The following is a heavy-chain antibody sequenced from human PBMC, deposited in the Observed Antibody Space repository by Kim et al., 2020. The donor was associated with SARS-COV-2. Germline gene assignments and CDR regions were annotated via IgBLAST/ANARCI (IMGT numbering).Heavy chain of an antibody. CDR2: ITYGAYT. D-gene: IGHD3-16*01. V-gene: IGHV3-23*01. Sequence: GGSLRLSCAASGFTFSAYAMAWVRQAPGKGLEWVAGITYGAYTLYGVSVKGRFTISRDNSKNTVYLEMSSLRVEDTALYYCAKYTISESMGEHWGQGTLVTVSS. CDR3: AKYTISESMGEH. CDR1: GFTFSAYA. J-gene: IGHJ1*01.